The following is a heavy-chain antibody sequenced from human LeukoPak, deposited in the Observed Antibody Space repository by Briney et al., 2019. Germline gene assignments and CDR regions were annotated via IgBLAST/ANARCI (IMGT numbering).Heavy chain of an antibody. CDR2: INPNAGTT. D-gene: IGHD1-26*01. CDR1: GYTFTSYY. V-gene: IGHV1-46*01. J-gene: IGHJ6*03. CDR3: ARMNGGSYFDACYYYMDV. Sequence: ASVKVSCKASGYTFTSYYMHWVREAPGQGLEWMGIINPNAGTTSYAQKLQGRVTMTTDTSTSTAYMELRSLRSDDTAVYYCARMNGGSYFDACYYYMDVWGKGTTVTVSS.